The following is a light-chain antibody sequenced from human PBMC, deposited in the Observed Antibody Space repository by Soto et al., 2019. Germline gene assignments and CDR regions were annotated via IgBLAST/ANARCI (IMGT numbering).Light chain of an antibody. CDR3: GSWDSSLTANV. Sequence: QSVLTQPPSVSAAPGQKVTISYSGTTSNVANNFVSWYQQFPGKAPKLLIYDDIRRPSGIPDRFSASKSGTSATLGITGLQTGDEADYCCGSWDSSLTANVFGTGTKVTVL. V-gene: IGLV1-51*01. CDR1: TSNVANNF. CDR2: DDI. J-gene: IGLJ1*01.